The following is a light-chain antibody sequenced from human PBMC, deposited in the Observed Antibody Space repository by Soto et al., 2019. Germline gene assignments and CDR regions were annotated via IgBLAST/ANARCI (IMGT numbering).Light chain of an antibody. CDR1: QSVSSN. Sequence: EIVMTQSPATLSVSPGERATLSCRASQSVSSNLAWYQQKPGQAPRHLIYGASTRATGIPARFSGSGSGTEFTLTISSMQSEDLAVYYCQQYNSWPPLTFGGGTKVEIK. CDR3: QQYNSWPPLT. J-gene: IGKJ4*01. V-gene: IGKV3-15*01. CDR2: GAS.